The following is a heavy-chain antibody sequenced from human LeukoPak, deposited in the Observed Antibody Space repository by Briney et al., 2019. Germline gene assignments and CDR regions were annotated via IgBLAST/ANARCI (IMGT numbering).Heavy chain of an antibody. D-gene: IGHD3-10*02. V-gene: IGHV3-21*01. J-gene: IGHJ6*04. CDR1: GFSFSSYS. CDR3: AELGITMIGGV. Sequence: GGSLRLSCAASGFSFSSYSMNWVRQDPGDALEWVSSISSSSSYIYYADSVKGRFTISRDNAKNSLYLQMNSLRAEDTAVYYCAELGITMIGGVWGKGTTVTISS. CDR2: ISSSSSYI.